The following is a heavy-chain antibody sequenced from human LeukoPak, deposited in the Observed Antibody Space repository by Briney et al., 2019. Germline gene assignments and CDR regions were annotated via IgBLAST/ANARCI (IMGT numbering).Heavy chain of an antibody. Sequence: GGSLRLSCTTSGFTFGDYAMSWFCQAPGKGLEWVGFIRSKTYGGTEEYAASVKGRFTISRDDYKSIAYLQMNSLKTEDTGVYYCTRDRRSPSGGEDYFDYWGQGTLVTVSS. D-gene: IGHD2-15*01. CDR2: IRSKTYGGTE. CDR3: TRDRRSPSGGEDYFDY. CDR1: GFTFGDYA. V-gene: IGHV3-49*03. J-gene: IGHJ4*02.